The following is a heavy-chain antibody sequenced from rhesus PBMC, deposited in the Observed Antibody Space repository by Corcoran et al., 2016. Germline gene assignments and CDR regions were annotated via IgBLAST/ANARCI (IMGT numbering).Heavy chain of an antibody. J-gene: IGHJ4*01. CDR3: ARKARGDSGYSNYFDY. Sequence: QVTLKESGPALVKPTQTLTLTCTFSGFSISTSGMGVGWIRPPPGTALEWLALIYWDDDKYNRTALKSRITSSKDTSKNQVVLTMTNMDPVDTATYYCARKARGDSGYSNYFDYWGQGVLVTVSS. D-gene: IGHD3-28*01. V-gene: IGHV2-174*01. CDR1: GFSISTSGMG. CDR2: IYWDDDK.